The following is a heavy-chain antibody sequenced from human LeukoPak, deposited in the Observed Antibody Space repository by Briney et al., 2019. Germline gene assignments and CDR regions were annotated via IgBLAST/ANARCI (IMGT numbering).Heavy chain of an antibody. D-gene: IGHD6-19*01. CDR1: GFTFSNYG. Sequence: GGSLRLSCAASGFTFSNYGMHWVRQAPGKGLEWVAFTSHDGSNKYYSESVKGRFTISRDNSEITLYLQMNSLRVEDTAVYYCAKALSRNNGWYYFDHWGQGTLVTVSS. CDR2: TSHDGSNK. J-gene: IGHJ4*02. V-gene: IGHV3-30*02. CDR3: AKALSRNNGWYYFDH.